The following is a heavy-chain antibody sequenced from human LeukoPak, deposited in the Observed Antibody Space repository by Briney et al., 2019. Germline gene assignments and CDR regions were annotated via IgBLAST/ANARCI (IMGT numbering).Heavy chain of an antibody. V-gene: IGHV1-3*01. CDR2: INAGNGNT. J-gene: IGHJ1*01. D-gene: IGHD4-17*01. CDR3: QAVLGSTTGYFQH. Sequence: EASVKVSCTASGYTFTSYAMHWVRQAPGQRLEWMGWINAGNGNTKYSQKFQGRVTITRDTSASTAYMELSSLRSEDTAVYYCQAVLGSTTGYFQHWGQGTLVTVSS. CDR1: GYTFTSYA.